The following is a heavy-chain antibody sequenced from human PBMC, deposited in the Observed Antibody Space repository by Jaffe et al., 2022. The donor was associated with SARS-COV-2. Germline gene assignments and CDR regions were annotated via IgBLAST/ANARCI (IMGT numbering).Heavy chain of an antibody. CDR1: GYTFTSNY. CDR3: ARGARLNMVRGVITGYYFDN. CDR2: INPSGGSS. J-gene: IGHJ4*02. V-gene: IGHV1-46*01. D-gene: IGHD3-10*01. Sequence: QVQLLQSGADVKEPGASVRLSCRASGYTFTSNYMHWVRQAPGQGLEWMGIINPSGGSSTSAQKFQGRISMTRDASAETIYMELSSLRSEDTAVYYCARGARLNMVRGVITGYYFDNWGQGTLVAVSS.